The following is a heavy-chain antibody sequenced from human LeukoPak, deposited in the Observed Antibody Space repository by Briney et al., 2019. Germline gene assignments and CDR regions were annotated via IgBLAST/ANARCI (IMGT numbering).Heavy chain of an antibody. CDR3: ARENVAAPGTSEY. CDR2: VSIYSGDT. Sequence: ASVKVSCKASGYAFINYNINWVRQAPGQGLEWMGWVSIYSGDTNYAQKFQDRLTMTTDTSTSTAYMELRSLTYDDTALYYCARENVAAPGTSEYWGQGTQVTVSS. V-gene: IGHV1-18*01. D-gene: IGHD6-13*01. CDR1: GYAFINYN. J-gene: IGHJ4*02.